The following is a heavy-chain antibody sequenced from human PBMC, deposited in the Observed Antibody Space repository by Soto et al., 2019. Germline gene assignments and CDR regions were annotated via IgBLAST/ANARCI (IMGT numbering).Heavy chain of an antibody. D-gene: IGHD3-10*01. Sequence: QVQLQESGPGLVKPSQTLSLTCTVSGGSISSGGYYWSWIRQHPGKGLEWIGYIYYSGSTDYNPSLKSRVTISVDTSKNQFTLKLSSVTAADTAVYYCATKKTLLSWFDPWGQGTLVTVSS. CDR1: GGSISSGGYY. V-gene: IGHV4-31*03. J-gene: IGHJ5*02. CDR3: ATKKTLLSWFDP. CDR2: IYYSGST.